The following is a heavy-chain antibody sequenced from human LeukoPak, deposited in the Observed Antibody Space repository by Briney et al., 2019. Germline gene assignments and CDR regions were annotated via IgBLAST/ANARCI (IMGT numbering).Heavy chain of an antibody. CDR2: ISSSSSYI. V-gene: IGHV3-21*01. D-gene: IGHD5-24*01. CDR1: GFTFSSYS. CDR3: ARVKEMATIAIDY. Sequence: PGGSLRLSCAAPGFTFSSYSMNWVRQAPGKGLEWVSSISSSSSYIYYADSVKGRFTISRDNAKNSLYLQMNSLRAEDTAVYYWARVKEMATIAIDYWGQGTLVTVSS. J-gene: IGHJ4*02.